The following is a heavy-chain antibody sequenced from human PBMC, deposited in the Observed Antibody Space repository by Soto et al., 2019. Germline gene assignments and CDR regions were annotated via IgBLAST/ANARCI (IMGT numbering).Heavy chain of an antibody. CDR1: GGTFSSYA. V-gene: IGHV1-69*12. CDR2: IIPIFGTA. J-gene: IGHJ4*02. CDR3: ARAPYSSSWYAPLDY. Sequence: QVQLVQSGAEVKKPGSSVKVSCKASGGTFSSYAISWVRQAPGQGLEWMGGIIPIFGTANYAQKFQGRVTITADESTRTAYMELSSLGSEETAVYYCARAPYSSSWYAPLDYWGQGTLVTVSS. D-gene: IGHD6-13*01.